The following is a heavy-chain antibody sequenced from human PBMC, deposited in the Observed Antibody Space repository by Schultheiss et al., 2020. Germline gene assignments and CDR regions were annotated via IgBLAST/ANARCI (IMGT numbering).Heavy chain of an antibody. CDR1: GYSISSGYY. J-gene: IGHJ5*02. CDR2: IYHSGST. V-gene: IGHV4-38-2*01. CDR3: ARGQHYDFWSDRRFDP. D-gene: IGHD3-3*01. Sequence: SETLSLTCAVSGYSISSGYYWGWIRQPPGKGLEWIGSIYHSGSTNYNPSLKSRVTISVDTSKNQFSLKLSSVTAADTAVYYCARGQHYDFWSDRRFDPWGQGTLVNGYS.